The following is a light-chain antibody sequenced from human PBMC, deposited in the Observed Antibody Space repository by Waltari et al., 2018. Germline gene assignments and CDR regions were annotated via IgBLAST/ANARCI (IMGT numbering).Light chain of an antibody. CDR3: QVWASGTYI. Sequence: SSELTDSISVSVALGQTAKIACGGDHIVRKRLHWYQQKPGQPPILVIYRDIRRPSGIPERFSGSNSGNTATLTISRAQVVDEADYFCQVWASGTYIFAGGTKLTVL. CDR1: HIVRKR. V-gene: IGLV3-9*01. CDR2: RDI. J-gene: IGLJ1*01.